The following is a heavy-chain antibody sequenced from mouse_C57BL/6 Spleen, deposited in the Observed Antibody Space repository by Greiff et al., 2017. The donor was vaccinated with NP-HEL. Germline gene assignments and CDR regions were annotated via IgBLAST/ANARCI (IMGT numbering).Heavy chain of an antibody. CDR2: IYPSDSET. J-gene: IGHJ3*01. D-gene: IGHD1-1*01. CDR3: ARSDTTVVEDPFAY. Sequence: QVQLQQPGAELVRPGSSVKLSCKASGYTFTSYWMDWVKQRPGQGLEWIGNIYPSDSETHYNQKFKDKATLTVDKSSSTAYMQLSSLTSEDSAVYYCARSDTTVVEDPFAYWGQGTLVTVSA. V-gene: IGHV1-61*01. CDR1: GYTFTSYW.